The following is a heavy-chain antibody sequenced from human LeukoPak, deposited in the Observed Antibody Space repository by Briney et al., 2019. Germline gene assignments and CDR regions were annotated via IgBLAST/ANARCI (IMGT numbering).Heavy chain of an antibody. CDR2: INPNSGGT. CDR3: WTAVVVAATFKYYFDY. D-gene: IGHD2-15*01. Sequence: ASVKVSCKASGGTFSSYTISWVRQAPGQGLEWMGRINPNSGGTNYAQKFQGRVTMTRDTSISTAYMELSRLRSDDTAVYYCWTAVVVAATFKYYFDYWGQGTLVTVSS. J-gene: IGHJ4*02. CDR1: GGTFSSYT. V-gene: IGHV1-2*06.